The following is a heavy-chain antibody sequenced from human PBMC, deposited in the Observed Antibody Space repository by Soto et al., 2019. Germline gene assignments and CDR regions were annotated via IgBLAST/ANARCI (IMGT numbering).Heavy chain of an antibody. CDR3: ARDVPLNYYDGTFSYYAMDV. V-gene: IGHV1-69*13. Sequence: SVKVSCRASGGTFSCHAISWVRQAPGQGLEWMGGIIPFFKATNYAQKFQGRVTITADDSTSTAYMDLYSLRSEDTAVYYCARDVPLNYYDGTFSYYAMDVWGQGTTVTVSS. J-gene: IGHJ6*02. D-gene: IGHD3-16*01. CDR2: IIPFFKAT. CDR1: GGTFSCHA.